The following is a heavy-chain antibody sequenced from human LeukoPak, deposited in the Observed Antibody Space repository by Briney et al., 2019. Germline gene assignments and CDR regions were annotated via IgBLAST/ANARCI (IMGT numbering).Heavy chain of an antibody. D-gene: IGHD1-14*01. Sequence: PSETLSLTCSVSGSSISSGYYWGWIRQPPGKGLEWIGSIHQSGNTYFNPSLRSRVTVSVDTSKNQFSLKLSSVTAADTAVYYCARDSWPEVVRFDFWGQGTLVTVSP. CDR3: ARDSWPEVVRFDF. J-gene: IGHJ4*02. V-gene: IGHV4-38-2*02. CDR1: GSSISSGYY. CDR2: IHQSGNT.